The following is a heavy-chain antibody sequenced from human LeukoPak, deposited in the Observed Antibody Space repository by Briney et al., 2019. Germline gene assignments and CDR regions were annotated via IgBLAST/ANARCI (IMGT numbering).Heavy chain of an antibody. Sequence: SETLSLTCAVYGGSFSGYYWSWIRQPPGKGLEWIGEINHSGSTNYNPSLKSRVTISVDTSKNQFSLKLSSVTAADRAVYYCARGSPRAYSSSWYAYWGQGTLVTVSS. J-gene: IGHJ4*02. CDR1: GGSFSGYY. CDR3: ARGSPRAYSSSWYAY. V-gene: IGHV4-34*01. CDR2: INHSGST. D-gene: IGHD6-13*01.